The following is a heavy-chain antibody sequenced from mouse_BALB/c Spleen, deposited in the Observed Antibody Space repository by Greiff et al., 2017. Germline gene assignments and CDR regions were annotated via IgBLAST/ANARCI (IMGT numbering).Heavy chain of an antibody. CDR1: GYTFISYW. CDR3: TRGIFITTVVATDYYAMDY. V-gene: IGHV1-62-3*01. J-gene: IGHJ4*01. CDR2: IDPNSGGT. D-gene: IGHD1-1*01. Sequence: QVHVKQPGAELVKPGASVKLSCKASGYTFISYWMHWVKQRPGRGLEWIGRIDPNSGGTKYNEKFKSKATLTVDKPSSTAYMQLSSLTSEDSAVYYCTRGIFITTVVATDYYAMDYWGQGTSVTVSS.